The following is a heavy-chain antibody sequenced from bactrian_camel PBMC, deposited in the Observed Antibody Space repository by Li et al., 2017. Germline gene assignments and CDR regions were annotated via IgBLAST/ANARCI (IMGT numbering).Heavy chain of an antibody. D-gene: IGHD6*01. CDR1: GFTFSSYY. CDR3: APTEVAGTYPAY. V-gene: IGHV3-2*01. Sequence: VQLVESGGGLVQPGGSLRLSCAASGFTFSSYYMSWVRQAPGKGLEWVSSIYTGSGSTYYADSEKGRFTISRDNAKNTVYLQMNSLKSEDTALYYCAPTEVAGTYPAYWGQGTQVTVS. J-gene: IGHJ4*01. CDR2: IYTGSGST.